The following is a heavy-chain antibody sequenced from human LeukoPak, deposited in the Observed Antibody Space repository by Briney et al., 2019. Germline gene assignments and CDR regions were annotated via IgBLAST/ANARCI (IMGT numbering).Heavy chain of an antibody. Sequence: GGSLRLSCAASGFTFSSFKMTWVRQAPGKGLEWVASISPSSTYIYYGDSLKGRVTVSRDNAKSLLFLHMSSLRPDDTAVYYCARNFTGGEYFDSWGQGALVSVSS. CDR2: ISPSSTYI. CDR3: ARNFTGGEYFDS. V-gene: IGHV3-21*06. J-gene: IGHJ4*02. CDR1: GFTFSSFK. D-gene: IGHD3-16*01.